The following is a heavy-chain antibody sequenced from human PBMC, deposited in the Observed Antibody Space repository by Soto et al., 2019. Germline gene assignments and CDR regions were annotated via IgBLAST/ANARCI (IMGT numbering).Heavy chain of an antibody. Sequence: RQSRRLSCAGSAVTLSSYAMHWVRQAPGKGLEWVAVISYDGSNKYYADSVKGRLTISRDNSKNTLYLQMNSLRAEDTAVYYCARDGSTWIHLWTALFAYWGRGTLVTVSS. CDR3: ARDGSTWIHLWTALFAY. CDR2: ISYDGSNK. J-gene: IGHJ4*02. D-gene: IGHD5-18*01. CDR1: AVTLSSYA. V-gene: IGHV3-30-3*01.